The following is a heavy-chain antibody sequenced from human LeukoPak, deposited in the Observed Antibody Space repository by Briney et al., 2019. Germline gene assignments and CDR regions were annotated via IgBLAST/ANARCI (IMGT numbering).Heavy chain of an antibody. CDR2: IYYSGST. CDR1: GGSISSYN. Sequence: SETLSLTCTVSGGSISSYNWSWIRQPPGKGLEWIGYIYYSGSTNYNPSLKSRVTISVDTSKNQFSLKLSSVTAADTAVYYRARQWYYDTPNWFDPWGQGTLVTVSS. CDR3: ARQWYYDTPNWFDP. J-gene: IGHJ5*02. V-gene: IGHV4-59*08. D-gene: IGHD3-22*01.